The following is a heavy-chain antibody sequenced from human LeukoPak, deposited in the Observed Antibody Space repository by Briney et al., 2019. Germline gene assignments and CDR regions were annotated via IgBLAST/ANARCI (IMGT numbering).Heavy chain of an antibody. CDR1: GYTFTTYE. CDR2: LNPDSGDT. V-gene: IGHV1-8*01. CDR3: ARGLGTYDSSELTWPMISF. J-gene: IGHJ4*02. Sequence: GASVKVSCKASGYTFTTYEINWVRHAPGQGLEWGGWLNPDSGDTAYAQKFQGRITMTRGTSTSTDYMELSSLRSEDTAVYYCARGLGTYDSSELTWPMISFWGQGTVVTVSS. D-gene: IGHD3-22*01.